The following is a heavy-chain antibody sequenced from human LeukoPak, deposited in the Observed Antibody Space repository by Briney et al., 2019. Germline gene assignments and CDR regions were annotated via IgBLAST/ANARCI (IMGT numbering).Heavy chain of an antibody. J-gene: IGHJ4*02. CDR1: GYTFTGYY. CDR3: AREPSTPYYYGSGSPLDY. V-gene: IGHV1-2*02. Sequence: ASVKVSCKASGYTFTGYYMHWVRQAPGQGLEWMGWINPNSGGTNYAQKFQGRVTMTRDTSISTAYTELSRLRSDDTAVYYCAREPSTPYYYGSGSPLDYWGQGTLVTVSS. D-gene: IGHD3-10*01. CDR2: INPNSGGT.